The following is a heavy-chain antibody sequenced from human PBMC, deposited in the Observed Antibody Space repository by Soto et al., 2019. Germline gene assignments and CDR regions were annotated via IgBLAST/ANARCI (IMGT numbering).Heavy chain of an antibody. J-gene: IGHJ4*02. CDR3: ARAVEMATIFDY. D-gene: IGHD5-12*01. V-gene: IGHV4-59*01. CDR1: GGSISSYY. Sequence: KASETLSLTCTVSGGSISSYYWGWIRQPPGKGLEWIGYIYYSGSTNYNPSLKSRVTISVDTSKNQFSLKLSSVTAADTAVYYCARAVEMATIFDYWGQGTLVTVSS. CDR2: IYYSGST.